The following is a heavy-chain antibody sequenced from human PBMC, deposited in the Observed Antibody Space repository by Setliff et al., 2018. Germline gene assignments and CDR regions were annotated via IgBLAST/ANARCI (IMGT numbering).Heavy chain of an antibody. Sequence: ASVKVSCKASGGTFSSYAISWVRQAPGQGLEWMGGIIPILGIANYAQKFQGRVTITTDESTSTAYMELSSLRSEDTAVYYYAKEGNKYGYSSGWFGPWGQGTLVTVSS. D-gene: IGHD6-6*01. CDR3: AKEGNKYGYSSGWFGP. J-gene: IGHJ5*02. CDR2: IIPILGIA. V-gene: IGHV1-69*10. CDR1: GGTFSSYA.